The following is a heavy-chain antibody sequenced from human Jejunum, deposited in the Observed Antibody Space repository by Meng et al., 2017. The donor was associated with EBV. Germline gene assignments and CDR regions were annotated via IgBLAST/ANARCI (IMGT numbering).Heavy chain of an antibody. D-gene: IGHD1-26*01. V-gene: IGHV7-4-1*02. CDR1: GYTFTKYA. Sequence: HVQLVRYGSELKKPXALXKVSCKASGYTFTKYAMNWVRQAPGQGPEWMGWINTNTGNPTYAKGFTGRFVFSSDTSVSTAYLQISSLKAEDTAVDYCARGRATLVEHWGQGTLVTVSS. CDR2: INTNTGNP. J-gene: IGHJ4*02. CDR3: ARGRATLVEH.